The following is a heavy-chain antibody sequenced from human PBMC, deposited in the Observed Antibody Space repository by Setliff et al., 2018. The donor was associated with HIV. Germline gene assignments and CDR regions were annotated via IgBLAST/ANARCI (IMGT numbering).Heavy chain of an antibody. V-gene: IGHV3-49*04. J-gene: IGHJ4*02. Sequence: LRLSCTASGFTFGDYGMSWVRQAPGKGLEWVGFIRSKAYRETTEYAASVKGRFTISRDDSKSIAYLQMNSLKTEDTAVYYCASHSDWFLDLYWGQGTLVTVSS. CDR2: IRSKAYRETT. CDR1: GFTFGDYG. D-gene: IGHD3-9*01. CDR3: ASHSDWFLDLY.